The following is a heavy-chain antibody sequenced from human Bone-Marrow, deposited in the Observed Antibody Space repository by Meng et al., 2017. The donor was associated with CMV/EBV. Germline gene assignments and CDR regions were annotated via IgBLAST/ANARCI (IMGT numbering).Heavy chain of an antibody. J-gene: IGHJ6*02. Sequence: GSLRLSCSVSGGSISGYYWSWIRQPPGKGLEWIGYIYSSGSINYNPSLESRVTMSVDTSKNQFSLDLTSVTAADTAVYYCARSYGYYYYGMDVWGQGTAVTGSS. CDR1: GGSISGYY. D-gene: IGHD3-10*01. V-gene: IGHV4-59*01. CDR3: ARSYGYYYYGMDV. CDR2: IYSSGSI.